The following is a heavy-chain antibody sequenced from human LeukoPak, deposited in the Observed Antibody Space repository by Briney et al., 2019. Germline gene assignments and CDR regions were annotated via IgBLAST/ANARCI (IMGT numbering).Heavy chain of an antibody. J-gene: IGHJ4*02. CDR1: GFTFDDYA. CDR3: AKSGYCSGGSCYLYYFDY. Sequence: PGGSLRLSCAASGFTFDDYAMHWVRQAPGKGLGWVSGISWNSGSIGYADSVKGRFTISRDNAKNSLYLQMNSLRAEDTALYYCAKSGYCSGGSCYLYYFDYWGQGTLVTVSS. D-gene: IGHD2-15*01. CDR2: ISWNSGSI. V-gene: IGHV3-9*01.